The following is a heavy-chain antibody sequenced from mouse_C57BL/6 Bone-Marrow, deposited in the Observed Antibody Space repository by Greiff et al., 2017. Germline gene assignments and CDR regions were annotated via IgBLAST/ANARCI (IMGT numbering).Heavy chain of an antibody. CDR3: ARGNYVFYAMEY. Sequence: QVHVKQSGAELVRPGTSVKMSCKASGYTFTNYWIGWAKQRPGHGLEWIGDIYPGGGYTNYNEKFKGKATLTADKSSSTAYMQFSSLTSEDSAIYYCARGNYVFYAMEYWGQGTSVTVSS. J-gene: IGHJ4*01. V-gene: IGHV1-63*01. CDR1: GYTFTNYW. D-gene: IGHD2-1*01. CDR2: IYPGGGYT.